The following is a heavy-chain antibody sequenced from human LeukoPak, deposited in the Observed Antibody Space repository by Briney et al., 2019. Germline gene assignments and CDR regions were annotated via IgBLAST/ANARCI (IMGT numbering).Heavy chain of an antibody. CDR1: GFSFSNYW. CDR3: AKFFPPSGGASGWSWVIDH. J-gene: IGHJ5*02. CDR2: TNEHGTII. Sequence: PGGSLRLSCAASGFSFSNYWFHWVRQAPGEGLVWVSRTNEHGTIINYADSVKGRFTISRDNAKNTLYLQMNSLRVEDTAMYYCAKFFPPSGGASGWSWVIDHWGQGTLVTVSS. D-gene: IGHD6-25*01. V-gene: IGHV3-74*01.